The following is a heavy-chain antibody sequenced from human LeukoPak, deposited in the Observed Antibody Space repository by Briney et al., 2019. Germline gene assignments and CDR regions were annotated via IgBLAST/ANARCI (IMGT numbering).Heavy chain of an antibody. Sequence: GGSLRLSCAASGFTFSAYVMHWVRQAPGKGLECVAVISNDGNEKYYADSVKGRFSISRDNSKNTLYLQMSSLRTEDTAVYYCARDGGYTGGWTYGAGDYWGQGTLVTVSS. CDR2: ISNDGNEK. V-gene: IGHV3-30*04. CDR3: ARDGGYTGGWTYGAGDY. CDR1: GFTFSAYV. J-gene: IGHJ4*01. D-gene: IGHD2-8*02.